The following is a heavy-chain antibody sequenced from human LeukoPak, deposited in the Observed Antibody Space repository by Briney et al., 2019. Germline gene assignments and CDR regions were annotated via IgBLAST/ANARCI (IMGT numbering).Heavy chain of an antibody. CDR1: GFTVSSSY. Sequence: QPGGPLRLSCAASGFTVSSSYMSWVRQAPGKGLEWVSIISSAGTTYYADSVKGRFTISRDNSKNTVYLQVNSLRDEDTAVYYCARDLEAANTYYFDYWGQGTMVTVSS. D-gene: IGHD6-13*01. J-gene: IGHJ4*02. CDR3: ARDLEAANTYYFDY. V-gene: IGHV3-66*01. CDR2: ISSAGTT.